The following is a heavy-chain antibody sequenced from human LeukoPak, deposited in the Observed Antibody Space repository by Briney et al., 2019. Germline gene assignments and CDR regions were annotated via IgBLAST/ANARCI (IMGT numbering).Heavy chain of an antibody. CDR3: ARGRLGELSSYFDY. V-gene: IGHV4-34*01. CDR1: GGSFSGYY. CDR2: INHSGST. D-gene: IGHD3-16*02. J-gene: IGHJ4*02. Sequence: SETLSLTCAVYGGSFSGYYWSWIRQPPGKGLEWIGEINHSGSTNCNPSLKSRVTISVDTSKNQLSLKLSSVTAADTAVYYCARGRLGELSSYFDYWGQGTLVTVSS.